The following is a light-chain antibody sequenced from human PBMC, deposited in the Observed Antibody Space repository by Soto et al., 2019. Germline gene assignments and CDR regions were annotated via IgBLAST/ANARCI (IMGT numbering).Light chain of an antibody. CDR3: QQSFIKPWT. V-gene: IGKV3-20*01. CDR2: GAF. Sequence: EIVLTQSPGTLSLSPGERATLSCRASQSIRSNYLAWYQQKPGQAPRFLIYGAFSRATGIPDRFSGSGSGTDFTLTISSLQPEDFATYFCQQSFIKPWTFGQGTKVDIK. J-gene: IGKJ1*01. CDR1: QSIRSNY.